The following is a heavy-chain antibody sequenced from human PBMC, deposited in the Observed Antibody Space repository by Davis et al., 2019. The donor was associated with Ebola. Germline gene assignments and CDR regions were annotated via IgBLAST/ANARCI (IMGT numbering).Heavy chain of an antibody. D-gene: IGHD3-9*01. CDR1: GGSISNYY. V-gene: IGHV4-59*01. CDR2: IYYSGSS. Sequence: SETLSLTCTASGGSISNYYWSWIRQPPGKGLEWIGSIYYSGSSDYSPSLRGRVTISLDTSKNQFSLRLSSVAAADTAVYYCARSHSDWLLPFDSWGQGTLATVSS. CDR3: ARSHSDWLLPFDS. J-gene: IGHJ4*02.